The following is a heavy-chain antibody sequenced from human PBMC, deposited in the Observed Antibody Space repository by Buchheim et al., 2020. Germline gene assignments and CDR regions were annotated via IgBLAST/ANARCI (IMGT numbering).Heavy chain of an antibody. Sequence: EVQLVESGGGLVQPGGSLRLSCVASGFILSGYSMNWVRQAPGKGLEWVSYISSSSSTIYHADSVKGRFTISRANAKNSLYLQMSSLRAEDTAVYYCARFRTANYFEYWGQGTL. D-gene: IGHD2-21*02. CDR2: ISSSSSTI. CDR1: GFILSGYS. J-gene: IGHJ4*02. V-gene: IGHV3-48*01. CDR3: ARFRTANYFEY.